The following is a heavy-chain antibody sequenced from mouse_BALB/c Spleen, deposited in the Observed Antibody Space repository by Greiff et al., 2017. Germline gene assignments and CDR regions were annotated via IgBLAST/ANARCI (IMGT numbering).Heavy chain of an antibody. CDR1: GFTFTDYY. Sequence: EVQLVESGGGLVQPGGSLRLSCATSGFTFTDYYMSWVRQPPGKALEWIGFIRNKANGYTTEYSAYVKGRFTISRDNSQSILYLQMNTLRAEDSATYYCARAYGSYWYFDVWGAGTTVTVSS. D-gene: IGHD1-1*01. CDR2: IRNKANGYTT. J-gene: IGHJ1*01. V-gene: IGHV7-3*02. CDR3: ARAYGSYWYFDV.